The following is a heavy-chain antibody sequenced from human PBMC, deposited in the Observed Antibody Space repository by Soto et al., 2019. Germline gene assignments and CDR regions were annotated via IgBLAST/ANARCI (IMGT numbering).Heavy chain of an antibody. D-gene: IGHD3-10*01. CDR1: GFTFTRYS. J-gene: IGHJ6*02. Sequence: EVQLVESGGGLVKPGGSLRLSCAASGFTFTRYSMNWVRQAPGKGLEWVSSISGSGSTIYLADSVRGRFAMSRDLSRNTVSLQMNSLRAEDTAIYYCAKVRASYLSASYFYYGLDVWGQGTTVTVSS. V-gene: IGHV3-23*04. CDR3: AKVRASYLSASYFYYGLDV. CDR2: ISGSGSTI.